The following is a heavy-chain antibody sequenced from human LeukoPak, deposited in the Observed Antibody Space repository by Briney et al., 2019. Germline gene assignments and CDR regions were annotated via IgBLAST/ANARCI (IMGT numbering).Heavy chain of an antibody. CDR1: GFTFSSYG. V-gene: IGHV3-33*01. CDR3: ARDIRLGEYNWFDP. J-gene: IGHJ5*02. D-gene: IGHD3-10*01. CDR2: IWYDGSNK. Sequence: GGSLRLSCAASGFTFSSYGMHWVRQAPGKGLEWVAVIWYDGSNKYYADSVKGRFTISRDNSKNTLYLQMNSLRAEDTAVYYCARDIRLGEYNWFDPWGQGTLVTVSS.